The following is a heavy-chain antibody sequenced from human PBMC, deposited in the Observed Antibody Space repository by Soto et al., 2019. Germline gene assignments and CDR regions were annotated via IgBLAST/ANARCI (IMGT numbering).Heavy chain of an antibody. J-gene: IGHJ5*02. D-gene: IGHD3-10*01. V-gene: IGHV4-31*03. CDR1: GGSISRGGYY. CDR3: ARVGELLGVSWFDP. Sequence: PSETLSLTCTVSGGSISRGGYYWMWIRQHPGKGLEWIGYIYYSGSTYYNPSLKSRVTISVDTSKNQFSLKLSSVTAADTAVYYCARVGELLGVSWFDPWGQGTLVTVSS. CDR2: IYYSGST.